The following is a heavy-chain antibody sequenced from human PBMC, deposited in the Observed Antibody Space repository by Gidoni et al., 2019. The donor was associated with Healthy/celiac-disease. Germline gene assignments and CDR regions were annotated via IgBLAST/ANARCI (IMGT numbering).Heavy chain of an antibody. Sequence: QVQLVESGGGVVQTGRSLRLSCSASGFTFSSYGMHWVRQASGKGLEWVSVISYDGSNKYYADSVKGRFTISRDNSKNTLYLQMNSLRAEDTAVYYCAKDLLGWASRSGYYFDYWGQGTLVTVSS. CDR2: ISYDGSNK. V-gene: IGHV3-30*18. J-gene: IGHJ4*02. D-gene: IGHD1-26*01. CDR3: AKDLLGWASRSGYYFDY. CDR1: GFTFSSYG.